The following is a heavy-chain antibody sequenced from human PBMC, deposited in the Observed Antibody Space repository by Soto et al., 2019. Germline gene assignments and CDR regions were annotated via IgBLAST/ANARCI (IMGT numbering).Heavy chain of an antibody. D-gene: IGHD1-26*01. CDR2: IYYSGST. CDR3: ARDRLYSGSYYWFDP. J-gene: IGHJ5*02. Sequence: SETLSLTCTVSGGSISSYYWSWIRQPPGKGLEGSGYIYYSGSTNYNPSLKSRVTISVDTSKNQFSLKLSSVTAADTAVYYCARDRLYSGSYYWFDPWGQGTLVTVSS. CDR1: GGSISSYY. V-gene: IGHV4-59*01.